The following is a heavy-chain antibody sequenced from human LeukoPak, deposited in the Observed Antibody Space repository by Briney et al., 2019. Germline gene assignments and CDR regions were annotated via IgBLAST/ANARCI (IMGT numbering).Heavy chain of an antibody. CDR1: GGSISSYY. J-gene: IGHJ3*02. CDR2: IYYSGST. V-gene: IGHV4-59*01. Sequence: SETLSLTCTVSGGSISSYYWSWIRQPPGKGLEWIGYIYYSGSTNYNPSPKSRVTISVDTSKNQFSLKLSSVTAADTAVYYCARHDNGAFDIWGQGTMVTVSS. D-gene: IGHD3-16*01. CDR3: ARHDNGAFDI.